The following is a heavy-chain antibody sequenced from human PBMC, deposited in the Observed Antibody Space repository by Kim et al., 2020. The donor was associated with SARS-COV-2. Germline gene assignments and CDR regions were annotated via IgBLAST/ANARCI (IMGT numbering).Heavy chain of an antibody. D-gene: IGHD2-2*01. CDR3: ARGLFIPQDIVVVPAAFAGWFDP. CDR1: GGSFSGYY. Sequence: SETLSLTCAVYGGSFSGYYWSWIRQPPGKGLEWIGEINQSGSTNYNPSLKSRVTISVDTSKNQFSLKLSSVTAADTAVYYCARGLFIPQDIVVVPAAFAGWFDPWGQGTLVTVSS. CDR2: INQSGST. V-gene: IGHV4-34*01. J-gene: IGHJ5*02.